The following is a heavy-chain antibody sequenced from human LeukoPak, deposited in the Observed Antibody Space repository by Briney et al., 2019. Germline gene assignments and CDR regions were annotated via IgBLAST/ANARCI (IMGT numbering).Heavy chain of an antibody. CDR3: ARGPYYDFGIVYYKDGGFDP. J-gene: IGHJ5*02. CDR2: ISAYNGNT. V-gene: IGHV1-18*01. CDR1: GYTFTSYG. Sequence: GASVKVSCKASGYTFTSYGISWVRQAPGQGLEWMGWISAYNGNTNYAQKLQGRVTMTTDTSTSTAYMELRSLRSDDTAVYYCARGPYYDFGIVYYKDGGFDPWAREPWSPSPQ. D-gene: IGHD3-3*01.